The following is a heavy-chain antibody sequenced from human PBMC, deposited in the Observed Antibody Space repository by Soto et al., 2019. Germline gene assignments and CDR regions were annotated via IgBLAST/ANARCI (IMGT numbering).Heavy chain of an antibody. Sequence: EVQLLESGGGLVQPGGSLRLSCAASGFAFSSYAMSWVRQAPGKGLEWVSAISGSGGSTYYADSVKGRFTISRDNSKNTLYLRMNSLRAEDTAVYYCARRSSGWYFDYWGQGTLVTVSS. CDR1: GFAFSSYA. CDR2: ISGSGGST. J-gene: IGHJ4*02. D-gene: IGHD6-19*01. CDR3: ARRSSGWYFDY. V-gene: IGHV3-23*01.